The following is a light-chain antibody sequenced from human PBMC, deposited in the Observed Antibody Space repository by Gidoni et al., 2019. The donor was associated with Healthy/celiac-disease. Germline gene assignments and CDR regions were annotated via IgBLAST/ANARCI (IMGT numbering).Light chain of an antibody. Sequence: SYELTQPPSGSVSPGQTASITCSGDKLGDKYACWYQQKPGQSPVLVIYQASKRPSGIPERFSGSNSGNTATLTISGTQAIDEADYYCQAWDSSTVVFGGGTKLTVL. J-gene: IGLJ2*01. CDR1: KLGDKY. CDR3: QAWDSSTVV. V-gene: IGLV3-1*01. CDR2: QAS.